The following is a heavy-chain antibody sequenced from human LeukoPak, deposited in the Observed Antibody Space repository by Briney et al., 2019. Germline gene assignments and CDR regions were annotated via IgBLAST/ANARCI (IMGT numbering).Heavy chain of an antibody. D-gene: IGHD2-2*01. V-gene: IGHV1-69*13. Sequence: SVKVSCKASGGTFSSYAISWVRQAPGQGLEWMGGIIPIFGTANYAQKFQGRVTITADESTSTAYMELSSLRSEDTAVYYCARGIVVVPAAPRPVYYYYYMDVWGKGTTVTVSS. J-gene: IGHJ6*03. CDR1: GGTFSSYA. CDR3: ARGIVVVPAAPRPVYYYYYMDV. CDR2: IIPIFGTA.